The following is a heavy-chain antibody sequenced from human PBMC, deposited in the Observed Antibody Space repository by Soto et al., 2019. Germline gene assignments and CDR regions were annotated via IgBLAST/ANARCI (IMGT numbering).Heavy chain of an antibody. V-gene: IGHV3-30-3*01. D-gene: IGHD3-10*01. CDR3: AREESGVDFYYGMGV. CDR1: ESSFSTYT. CDR2: ITYDGSNS. Sequence: QVHLVESGGGVVQPGRSLRLSCAASESSFSTYTMNWVRQAPGKGLEWVSLITYDGSNSYYADSVKGRFTISRDNSKNTLYLQTNSLRAEDTAVYYCAREESGVDFYYGMGVWGQGTTVTVSS. J-gene: IGHJ6*02.